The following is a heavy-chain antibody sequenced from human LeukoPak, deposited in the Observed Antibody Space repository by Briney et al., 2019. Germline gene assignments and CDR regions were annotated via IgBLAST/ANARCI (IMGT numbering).Heavy chain of an antibody. CDR3: ARGYVAGSGSPYNWFDP. Sequence: GASVKVSCKASGYTFTSYYMHWVRQAPGQGLEWMGIINPSGGSTSYAQKFQGRVTMTRDMSMSTVYMELSSLRSEDTAVYYCARGYVAGSGSPYNWFDPWGQGTLVTVSS. D-gene: IGHD3-10*01. CDR1: GYTFTSYY. CDR2: INPSGGST. V-gene: IGHV1-46*01. J-gene: IGHJ5*02.